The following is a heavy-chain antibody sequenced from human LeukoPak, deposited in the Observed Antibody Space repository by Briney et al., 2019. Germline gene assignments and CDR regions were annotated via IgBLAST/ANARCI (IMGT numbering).Heavy chain of an antibody. Sequence: PSETLSLTCTVSGGSISSYYWSWIRQPPGKGLEWIGYIYYSGSTNYNPSLKSRVTISVDTSKNQFSLKLSSVTAADTAVYYCARVPVVRYNWFDPWGQGTLVTVSS. CDR3: ARVPVVRYNWFDP. CDR2: IYYSGST. V-gene: IGHV4-59*01. J-gene: IGHJ5*02. CDR1: GGSISSYY. D-gene: IGHD3-22*01.